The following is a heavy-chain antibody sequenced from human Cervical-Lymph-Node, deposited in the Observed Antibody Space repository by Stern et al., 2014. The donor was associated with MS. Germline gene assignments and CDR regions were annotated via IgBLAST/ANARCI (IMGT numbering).Heavy chain of an antibody. CDR1: GCTFSSYW. CDR2: VNRNGSKK. Sequence: EEQLVESGGGLVQPGGSLRLSCAGSGCTFSSYWMSWVRQAPGKGLEWVADVNRNGSKKYYVDTMKGRVTISTDHAKNTLYLQMNDLRAEDTAVYYCTRDEAWGQGTLVTVST. CDR3: TRDEA. V-gene: IGHV3-7*01. J-gene: IGHJ5*02.